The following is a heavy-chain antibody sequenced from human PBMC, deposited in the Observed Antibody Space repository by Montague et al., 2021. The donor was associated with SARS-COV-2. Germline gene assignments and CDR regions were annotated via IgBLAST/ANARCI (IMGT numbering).Heavy chain of an antibody. J-gene: IGHJ3*02. V-gene: IGHV3-30-3*01. D-gene: IGHD3-16*02. CDR3: ARSAWGGYRDAFDI. CDR1: GFTFSSYA. Sequence: SLRLSCAASGFTFSSYAMHWVRQAPGKGLEWVAVISYDGSNKYYAYSLNVRFTISRDNSKNTLYLQMNSLRAEDTAVYYCARSAWGGYRDAFDIWGQGTMVTVSS. CDR2: ISYDGSNK.